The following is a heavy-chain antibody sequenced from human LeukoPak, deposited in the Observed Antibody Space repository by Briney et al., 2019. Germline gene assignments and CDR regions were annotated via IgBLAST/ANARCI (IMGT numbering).Heavy chain of an antibody. CDR3: ARSEYYYDSSGLQSYYYGMDV. J-gene: IGHJ6*02. V-gene: IGHV1-69*13. D-gene: IGHD3-22*01. CDR2: IIPIFGTA. Sequence: ASVKVSCKASGYTFTSYGISWVRQAPGQGLEWMGGIIPIFGTANYAQKFQGRVTITADESTSTAYMELSSLRSEDTAVYYCARSEYYYDSSGLQSYYYGMDVWGQGTTVTVSS. CDR1: GYTFTSYG.